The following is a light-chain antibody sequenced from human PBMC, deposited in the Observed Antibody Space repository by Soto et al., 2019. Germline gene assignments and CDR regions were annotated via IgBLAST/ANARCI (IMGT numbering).Light chain of an antibody. CDR2: LGS. J-gene: IGKJ1*01. CDR3: MQSLQTPT. V-gene: IGKV2-28*01. CDR1: QSLLQSNGYDY. Sequence: DIVMTQSPLSLPVTPGEPASISCRSSQSLLQSNGYDYLDWYLQEPGQSPQLLIYLGSNRASGVTDRCSGSGSRTTFTLRISRVEAEDVGVYYCMQSLQTPTFGQGTKVEIK.